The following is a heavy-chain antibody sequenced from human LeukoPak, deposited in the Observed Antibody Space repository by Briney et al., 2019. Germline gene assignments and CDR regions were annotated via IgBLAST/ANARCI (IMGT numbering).Heavy chain of an antibody. Sequence: PGGSLRLSCAASGFTFSSYWMHWVRQAPGKGLVWVSRINSDGSSTTYADSVKGRFTISRDNAKSTLYLQMNSLRAEDTAVYYCARVGLFDWLFAWGQGTLVTVSS. CDR1: GFTFSSYW. CDR3: ARVGLFDWLFA. CDR2: INSDGSST. J-gene: IGHJ5*02. V-gene: IGHV3-74*01. D-gene: IGHD3-9*01.